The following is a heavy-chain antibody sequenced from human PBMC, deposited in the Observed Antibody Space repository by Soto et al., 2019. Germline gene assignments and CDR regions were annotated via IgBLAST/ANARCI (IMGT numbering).Heavy chain of an antibody. D-gene: IGHD3-22*01. CDR3: ARHCTTVVVAVQRYGMDV. CDR1: GSSFSGYY. V-gene: IGHV4-34*01. CDR2: ITSSGST. Sequence: PSETLSLSWAAYGSSFSGYYLSWLRQPPGKGLEWVGNITSSGSTNYYPNSKSRVTMIVDTSTNNSLLKLSSLTSDDKAVYYCARHCTTVVVAVQRYGMDVWGQGTTVTVSS. J-gene: IGHJ6*02.